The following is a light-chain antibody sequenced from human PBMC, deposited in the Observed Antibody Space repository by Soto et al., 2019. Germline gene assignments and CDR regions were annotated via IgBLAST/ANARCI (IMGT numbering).Light chain of an antibody. V-gene: IGLV2-14*01. CDR3: SSYTTTNTVI. CDR2: EVS. J-gene: IGLJ2*01. Sequence: QSALTQPASVSGSPGQSITISCTGTSSDVGGYNYVSWYQQHPGKAPKLMIYEVSHRPSGVSNRLSGSKSGNTASLTISGLQAEDEADYYCSSYTTTNTVIFGGGTKLTVL. CDR1: SSDVGGYNY.